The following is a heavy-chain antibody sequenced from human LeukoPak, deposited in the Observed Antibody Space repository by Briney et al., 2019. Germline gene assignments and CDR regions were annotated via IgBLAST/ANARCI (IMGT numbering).Heavy chain of an antibody. CDR1: VGSISSYY. V-gene: IGHV4-4*07. CDR3: ARDRIAVAGDYFDY. Sequence: PSETLSLTCTVSVGSISSYYWSWIRQPAGKGLEWIGRIYTSGSNNYNPSLTSRVTMSVDTSKNQFSLKLSSVTAADTAVYYCARDRIAVAGDYFDYWGQGTLVTVSS. D-gene: IGHD6-19*01. CDR2: IYTSGSN. J-gene: IGHJ4*02.